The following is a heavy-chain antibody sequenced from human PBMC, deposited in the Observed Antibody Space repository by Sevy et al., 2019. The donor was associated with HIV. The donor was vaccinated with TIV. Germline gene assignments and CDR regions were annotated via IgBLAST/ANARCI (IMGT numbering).Heavy chain of an antibody. Sequence: ASVKVSCKVSGYTLTELSMHWVRQAPGKGLEWMATFDPEDGETIYAQKFQGRVTMTEDTSTDTAYMGLGSLRSEDTAVYYCSTTRDYYDSSGYPFDYWGQGTLVTVSS. D-gene: IGHD3-22*01. V-gene: IGHV1-24*01. CDR3: STTRDYYDSSGYPFDY. CDR1: GYTLTELS. CDR2: FDPEDGET. J-gene: IGHJ4*02.